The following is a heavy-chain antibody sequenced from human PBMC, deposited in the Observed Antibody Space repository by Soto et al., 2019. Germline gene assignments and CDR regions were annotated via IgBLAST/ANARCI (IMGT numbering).Heavy chain of an antibody. V-gene: IGHV3-53*01. CDR1: GFTVSSNY. CDR2: IYSGGST. J-gene: IGHJ4*02. D-gene: IGHD5-18*01. CDR3: ARSSGYSYGLDY. Sequence: VGSLRLSCAASGFTVSSNYMSWVRQAPGKGLEWVSVIYSGGSTYYADSVKGRFTISRDNSKNTLYLQMNSLRAEDTAVYYCARSSGYSYGLDYWGQGTLVTVSS.